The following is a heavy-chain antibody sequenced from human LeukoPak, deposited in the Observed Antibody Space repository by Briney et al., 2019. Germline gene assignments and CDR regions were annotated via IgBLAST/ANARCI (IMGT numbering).Heavy chain of an antibody. CDR3: ARETVTTGLWYFDL. CDR2: IYTSGST. Sequence: SQTLSLTCTVSGGSISSGSYYWSWIRQPAGKGLEWIGRIYTSGSTNYNPSLKSRVTISVDTSKNQFSLKLSSVTAADTAVYYCARETVTTGLWYFDLWGRGTLVTVSS. J-gene: IGHJ2*01. D-gene: IGHD4-17*01. V-gene: IGHV4-61*02. CDR1: GGSISSGSYY.